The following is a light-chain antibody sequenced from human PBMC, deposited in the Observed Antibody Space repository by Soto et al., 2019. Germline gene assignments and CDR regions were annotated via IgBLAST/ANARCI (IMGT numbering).Light chain of an antibody. V-gene: IGLV1-40*01. CDR1: SSNIGAGYD. J-gene: IGLJ2*01. CDR2: GNS. Sequence: QSVLTQPPSVSGAPGQRVTISCTGSSSNIGAGYDVHWYQQLPGTAPKLLIYGNSNRPSGVPDRFSGSKSGTSASLAITGLQAEDEADYYCQSYDSSLSGWGVFGGGTQVTVL. CDR3: QSYDSSLSGWGV.